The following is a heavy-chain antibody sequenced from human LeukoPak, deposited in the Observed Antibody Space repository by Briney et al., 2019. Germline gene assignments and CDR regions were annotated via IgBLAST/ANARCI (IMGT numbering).Heavy chain of an antibody. D-gene: IGHD1-1*01. Sequence: GGSLRLSCAASGFTFSTYWMHWVRQAPGKGPVWVSRTNADGSSTSYADSVKGRFTISRDNAKNTLYLQMNSLRADDTAVYYCARGGLEPVDYWGQGTLVTVSS. J-gene: IGHJ4*02. CDR3: ARGGLEPVDY. CDR2: TNADGSST. CDR1: GFTFSTYW. V-gene: IGHV3-74*01.